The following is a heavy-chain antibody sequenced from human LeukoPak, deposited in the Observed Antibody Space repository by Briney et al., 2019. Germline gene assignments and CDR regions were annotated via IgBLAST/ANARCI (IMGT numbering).Heavy chain of an antibody. CDR2: INPNSGGT. CDR3: AKDKQLWPETWFDP. D-gene: IGHD5-18*01. J-gene: IGHJ5*02. V-gene: IGHV1-2*02. CDR1: GYTFTAYY. Sequence: GASVKVSCKASGYTFTAYYIHWVRQAPGQGLEWMGWINPNSGGTSFALKFQGRVTLTSDASITTAYMELTSLRSDDTAVYYCAKDKQLWPETWFDPWGQGTLVTVSS.